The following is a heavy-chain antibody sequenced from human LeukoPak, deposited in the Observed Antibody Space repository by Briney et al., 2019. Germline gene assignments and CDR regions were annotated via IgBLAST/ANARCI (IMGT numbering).Heavy chain of an antibody. V-gene: IGHV3-74*01. D-gene: IGHD6-19*01. Sequence: GGSLRLSCAASGFTFSSYWMHWVRQAPGKGLVWVSRINGNGSSTDYADSVKGRFTISRDNAKNTLYLQMNSLRAEDTAVYYCAKDNSGWLDYWGQGTLVTVSS. CDR1: GFTFSSYW. CDR2: INGNGSST. J-gene: IGHJ4*02. CDR3: AKDNSGWLDY.